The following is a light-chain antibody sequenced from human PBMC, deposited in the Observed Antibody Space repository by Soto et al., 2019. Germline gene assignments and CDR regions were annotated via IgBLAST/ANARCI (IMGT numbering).Light chain of an antibody. Sequence: SQMTQSPSSLSASVGDKVTITCRSSQSISNFLNWYQQKPGKAPKLMIFETSKLQSGVPSRFSGSVAGTDFTLTISRLQPDDSATYYCQQSYSVLRTFGPGTKVYVK. CDR2: ETS. CDR1: QSISNF. J-gene: IGKJ3*01. CDR3: QQSYSVLRT. V-gene: IGKV1-39*01.